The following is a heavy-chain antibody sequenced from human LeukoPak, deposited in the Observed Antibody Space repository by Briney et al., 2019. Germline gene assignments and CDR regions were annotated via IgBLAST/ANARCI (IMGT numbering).Heavy chain of an antibody. Sequence: ASVKVSCKASGYTFTGYYMHWVRQAPGQGLEWMGRINPNSGGTNSAQKFQARVTLTRGTSIATVYMELSSLRSNDTAVYYCARDQARTTTWYLYMNYWGQGTLVTVSS. CDR3: ARDQARTTTWYLYMNY. J-gene: IGHJ4*02. V-gene: IGHV1-2*06. CDR1: GYTFTGYY. D-gene: IGHD3/OR15-3a*01. CDR2: INPNSGGT.